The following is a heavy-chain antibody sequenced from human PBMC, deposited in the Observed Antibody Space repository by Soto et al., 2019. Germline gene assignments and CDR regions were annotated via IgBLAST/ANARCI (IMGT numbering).Heavy chain of an antibody. CDR1: GYIFSTYT. D-gene: IGHD3-22*01. Sequence: QVHLVQSGAEVKKPGASVKVSCKASGYIFSTYTMHWVRQAPGQRLEWMGWINADNGNTKYSQNFQGRVTISRDTSASTAYLELSSLRSEDTAVYYCARVSFETSGYADYWGQGTLVTVSS. CDR3: ARVSFETSGYADY. V-gene: IGHV1-3*01. J-gene: IGHJ4*02. CDR2: INADNGNT.